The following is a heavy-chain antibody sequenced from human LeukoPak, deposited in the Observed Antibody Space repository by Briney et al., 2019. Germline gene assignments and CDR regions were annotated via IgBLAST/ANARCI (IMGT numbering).Heavy chain of an antibody. CDR3: ARGFPRRVVLPAPSYGYPDY. D-gene: IGHD2-2*01. J-gene: IGHJ4*02. CDR2: IGGSGSFI. V-gene: IGHV3-48*01. CDR1: GFTFRTYS. Sequence: PGGSLRLSCAVSGFTFRTYSISWVRQAPGKGLEWVSHIGGSGSFIYYADSVKGRFTISRDNAKNSLYLQMNSLRAEDTAVYYCARGFPRRVVLPAPSYGYPDYWGQGTLVTVSS.